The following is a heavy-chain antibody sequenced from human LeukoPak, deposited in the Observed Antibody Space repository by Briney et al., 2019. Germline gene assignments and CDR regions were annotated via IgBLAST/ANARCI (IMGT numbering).Heavy chain of an antibody. CDR2: IRSKAYGGTT. V-gene: IGHV3-49*04. D-gene: IGHD3-3*01. CDR1: GSTFGDYA. J-gene: IGHJ4*02. Sequence: GGSLRLSCTASGSTFGDYAMSWVRQAPGKGLEWVGFIRSKAYGGTTEYAASVKGRFTISRDDSKSIAYLQMNSLKTEDTAVYYCTRARTYYDFWSGYTTDYWGQGTLVTVSS. CDR3: TRARTYYDFWSGYTTDY.